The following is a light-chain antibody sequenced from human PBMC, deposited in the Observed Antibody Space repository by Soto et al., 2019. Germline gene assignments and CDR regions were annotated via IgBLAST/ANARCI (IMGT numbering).Light chain of an antibody. Sequence: EIVMTQSPATLSVSPGESATLSCRASLRISSNLAWYQQKPGQSPRLLIYAASARATDVPARFSGSGSGTEFTLTISSLQSEDFAVYYCQQYNNWTHMYTFGQGTKLEIK. CDR3: QQYNNWTHMYT. V-gene: IGKV3-15*01. J-gene: IGKJ2*01. CDR2: AAS. CDR1: LRISSN.